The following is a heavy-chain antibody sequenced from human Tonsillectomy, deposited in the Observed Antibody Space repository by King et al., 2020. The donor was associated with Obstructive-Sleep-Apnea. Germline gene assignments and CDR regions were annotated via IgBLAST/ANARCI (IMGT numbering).Heavy chain of an antibody. Sequence: VQLVEDGGGVVKPGRSLRLSCAASGFTFRSYCMHWVCQAPGKGREWVAVIWYVGSNKYYADSVKGRFTISRDNSKNTLYLQMNSLRAEDTAVYYCARHERLFDYWGQGTLVTVSS. CDR1: GFTFRSYC. CDR2: IWYVGSNK. CDR3: ARHERLFDY. V-gene: IGHV3-33*01. J-gene: IGHJ4*02. D-gene: IGHD4-11*01.